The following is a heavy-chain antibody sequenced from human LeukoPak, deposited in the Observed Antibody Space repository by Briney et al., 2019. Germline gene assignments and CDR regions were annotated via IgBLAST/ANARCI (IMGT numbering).Heavy chain of an antibody. CDR1: GFTFSSSW. CDR3: ARVKVGTTNRFDY. J-gene: IGHJ4*02. V-gene: IGHV3-74*01. D-gene: IGHD1-26*01. CDR2: INPDGSTT. Sequence: PGGSLRLSCAASGFTFSSSWMHWVRQAPGKGLVWVSRINPDGSTTTYADSVGGRFTISRDNAKNTLYLQMNSLRAEDTALYYCARVKVGTTNRFDYWGQGTLVTVSS.